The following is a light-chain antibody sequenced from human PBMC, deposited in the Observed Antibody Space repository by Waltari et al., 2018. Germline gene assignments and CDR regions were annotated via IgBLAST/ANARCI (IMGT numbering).Light chain of an antibody. J-gene: IGKJ1*01. V-gene: IGKV3-15*01. CDR3: QQSKIWPA. CDR2: GAS. Sequence: EIVMTQSPATLSVSSGEGATLSCRASQGINSDLAWYQHKPGQAPRLLIYGASTRAAGVPARFSGSRSGTEFTLTISSLQSEDFGVYYCQQSKIWPAFGQGTKVEIK. CDR1: QGINSD.